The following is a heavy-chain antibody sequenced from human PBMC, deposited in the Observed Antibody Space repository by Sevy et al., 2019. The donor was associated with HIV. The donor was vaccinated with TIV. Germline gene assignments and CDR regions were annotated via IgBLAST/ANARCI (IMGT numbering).Heavy chain of an antibody. D-gene: IGHD3-22*01. CDR1: GYTFTSYD. CDR3: ARAGDYYDSSGYYTYYGMDV. Sequence: ASVKVSCKASGYTFTSYDINWVRQATGQGLEWMGWMNPNSGNTGYAQKFQGRVTMTRNTSISTAYMELSSLRSEDTAVYYCARAGDYYDSSGYYTYYGMDVWVQGTTVTVSS. V-gene: IGHV1-8*01. CDR2: MNPNSGNT. J-gene: IGHJ6*02.